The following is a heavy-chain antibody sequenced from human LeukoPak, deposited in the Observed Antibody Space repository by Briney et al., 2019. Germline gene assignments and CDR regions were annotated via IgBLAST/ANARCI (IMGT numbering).Heavy chain of an antibody. J-gene: IGHJ6*03. Sequence: GGSLRLSCAASGFTFSNYWMSWVRQAPGKGLEWVASIKQDGSEKYYVNSVKGRFTISRDNAKNSLYLQMNSLRAEDTAVYYCAKDATLGYYYYYMDVWGKGTTVTVSS. D-gene: IGHD2-15*01. CDR1: GFTFSNYW. V-gene: IGHV3-7*01. CDR2: IKQDGSEK. CDR3: AKDATLGYYYYYMDV.